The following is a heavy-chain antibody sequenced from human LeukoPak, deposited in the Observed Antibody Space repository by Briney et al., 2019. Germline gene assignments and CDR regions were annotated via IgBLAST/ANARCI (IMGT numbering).Heavy chain of an antibody. J-gene: IGHJ4*02. CDR1: GFTFSSYG. D-gene: IGHD6-19*01. CDR3: ANQRIAVAGTEGTIGY. CDR2: ISSSGSTI. Sequence: GGSLRLSCAASGFTFSSYGMSWVRQAPGKGLEWVSYISSSGSTIYYADSVKGRFTISRDNSKNTLYLQMNSLRVEDTAVYYCANQRIAVAGTEGTIGYWGQGSLVTVSS. V-gene: IGHV3-48*01.